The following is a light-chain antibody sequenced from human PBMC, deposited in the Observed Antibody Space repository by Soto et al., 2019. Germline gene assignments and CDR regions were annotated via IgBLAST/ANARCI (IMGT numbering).Light chain of an antibody. CDR2: KAS. J-gene: IGKJ2*01. V-gene: IGKV1-5*03. CDR1: QSISTW. CDR3: QHYDSYSAT. Sequence: DIQMTQSPSTLSASVGDRVTITCLASQSISTWLAWYQQKPGRAPNLLIYKASSLESGVPSRFSGSGSGTEFTLTISSLQPDDFASYYCQHYDSYSATCGQGTKGDIK.